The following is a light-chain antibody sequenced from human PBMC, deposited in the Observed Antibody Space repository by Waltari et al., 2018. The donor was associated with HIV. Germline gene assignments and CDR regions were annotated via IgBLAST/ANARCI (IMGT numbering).Light chain of an antibody. Sequence: HSALTQPAPVSGSPGQSITISCTGTSSDVGNYHLVSWYQQHPGKAPKLIIYEVTKRPSGISNRFSGSKSGNTASLTISGLQAEDEADYYCCSYAGSPYVLGSGTKVTVL. CDR2: EVT. J-gene: IGLJ1*01. CDR3: CSYAGSPYV. CDR1: SSDVGNYHL. V-gene: IGLV2-23*02.